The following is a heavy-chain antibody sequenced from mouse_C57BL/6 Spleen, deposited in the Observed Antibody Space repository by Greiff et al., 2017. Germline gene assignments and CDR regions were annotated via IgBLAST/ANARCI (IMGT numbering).Heavy chain of an antibody. J-gene: IGHJ2*01. V-gene: IGHV1-52*01. D-gene: IGHD4-1*01. CDR1: GYTFTSYW. Sequence: VKLQQPGAELVRPGSSVKLSCKASGYTFTSYWMHWVKQRPIQGLEWIGNIDPSDSETHYNQKFKDKATLTVDKSSSTAYMQLSSLTSEDSAVYYCAKWEDRDGGGYWGQGTTLTVSS. CDR3: AKWEDRDGGGY. CDR2: IDPSDSET.